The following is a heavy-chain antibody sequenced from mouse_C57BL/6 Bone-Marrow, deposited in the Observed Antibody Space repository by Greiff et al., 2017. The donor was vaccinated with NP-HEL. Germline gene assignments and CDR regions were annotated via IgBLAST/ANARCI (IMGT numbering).Heavy chain of an antibody. J-gene: IGHJ3*01. CDR3: ARLSSGYPAWFAY. V-gene: IGHV1-64*01. D-gene: IGHD3-2*02. CDR2: IHPNSGST. Sequence: VQLQQPGAELVKPGASVKLSCKASGYTFTSYWMHWVKQRPGQGLEWIGMIHPNSGSTNYNEKFKSKATLTVDKSSSTAYMQLSSLTSEDSAVYYCARLSSGYPAWFAYWGQGTLVTVSA. CDR1: GYTFTSYW.